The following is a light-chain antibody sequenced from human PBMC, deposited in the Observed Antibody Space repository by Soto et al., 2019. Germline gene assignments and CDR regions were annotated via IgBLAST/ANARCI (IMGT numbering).Light chain of an antibody. CDR1: SSNIGTYP. V-gene: IGLV1-40*01. Sequence: QSVLTQPPSTSGTPGQRVSISCRGSSSNIGTYPVSWYQQVPGTAPKLLIYGNSNRPSGVPDRFSGSKSGTSASLAITGLQAEDEADYYCQSYDSSLSSHVVFGGGTKLTVL. J-gene: IGLJ2*01. CDR3: QSYDSSLSSHVV. CDR2: GNS.